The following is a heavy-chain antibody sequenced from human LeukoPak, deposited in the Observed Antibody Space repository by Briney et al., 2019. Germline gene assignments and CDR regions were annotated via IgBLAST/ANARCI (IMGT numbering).Heavy chain of an antibody. V-gene: IGHV1-69*05. CDR2: IIPIFGTA. D-gene: IGHD3-3*01. Sequence: SVKVSCKASGGTLSSYAISWVRQAPGQGLEWMGGIIPIFGTANYAQKFQGRVTITTDESTSTAYMELSSLRSEDTAVYYCARGSSTIFDWFDPWGQGALVTVSS. CDR1: GGTLSSYA. CDR3: ARGSSTIFDWFDP. J-gene: IGHJ5*02.